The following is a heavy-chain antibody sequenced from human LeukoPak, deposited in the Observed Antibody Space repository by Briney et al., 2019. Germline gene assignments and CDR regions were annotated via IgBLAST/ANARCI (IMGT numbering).Heavy chain of an antibody. CDR2: ISSSSYI. V-gene: IGHV3-21*01. D-gene: IGHD6-19*01. CDR1: GFTFSSYS. Sequence: GGSLRLSCAASGFTFSSYSMNWVRQAPGKGLEWVSSISSSSYIYYADSVKGRFTISRDNAKNSLYLQMNSLRAEDTAVYYCARSPGIAVAGTQGDYWGQGTLVTVSS. CDR3: ARSPGIAVAGTQGDY. J-gene: IGHJ4*02.